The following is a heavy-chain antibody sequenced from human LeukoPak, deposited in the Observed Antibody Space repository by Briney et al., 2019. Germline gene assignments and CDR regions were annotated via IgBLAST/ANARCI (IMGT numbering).Heavy chain of an antibody. V-gene: IGHV1-2*02. J-gene: IGHJ3*02. CDR2: INPNSGGT. CDR3: ARVGARIIVVVPAAIGVGAFDI. CDR1: GYTFTGYY. D-gene: IGHD2-2*01. Sequence: ASVKVSCKASGYTFTGYYMHWVRQAPGQGLEWMGWINPNSGGTNYAQKFQGRVTMTRDTSISTAYMELSRLRSDDTAVYYCARVGARIIVVVPAAIGVGAFDIWGQGTMVTVSS.